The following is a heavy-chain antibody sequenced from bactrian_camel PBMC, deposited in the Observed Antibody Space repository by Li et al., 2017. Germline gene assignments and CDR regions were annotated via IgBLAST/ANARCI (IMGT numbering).Heavy chain of an antibody. CDR2: IDSDGST. V-gene: IGHV3S6*01. CDR3: AREFPGRLWCPVTSGNDFNN. Sequence: HVQLVESGGGSVPAGGSLRLACVVSGSTYNGNCLSWFRQAPGKGREGVAGIDSDGSTKYADSVKGRFTISRDNAKSTVSLEMNSLKPENTAMYYCAREFPGRLWCPVTSGNDFNNWGQGTQVTVS. D-gene: IGHD4*01. CDR1: GSTYNGNC. J-gene: IGHJ4*01.